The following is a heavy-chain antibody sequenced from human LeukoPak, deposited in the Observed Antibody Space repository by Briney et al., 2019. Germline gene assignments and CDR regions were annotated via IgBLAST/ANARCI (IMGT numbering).Heavy chain of an antibody. D-gene: IGHD3-3*01. Sequence: ASVKVSCKASGGTFSSYAISWVRQAPGQGLEWMGGIIPITANYAQKLQGRVTITADESTSTSSLRSEDTAVYYCASKRGDFWSGISNWFDPWGQGTLVTVSS. V-gene: IGHV1-69*13. J-gene: IGHJ5*02. CDR3: ASKRGDFWSGISNWFDP. CDR1: GGTFSSYA. CDR2: IIPITA.